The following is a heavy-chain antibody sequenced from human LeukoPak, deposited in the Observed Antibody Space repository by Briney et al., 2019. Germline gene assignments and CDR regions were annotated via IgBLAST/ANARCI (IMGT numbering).Heavy chain of an antibody. CDR1: GYTFTSYD. V-gene: IGHV1-8*01. Sequence: ASVKVSCKASGYTFTSYDINWVRQATGQGLEWMGWMNPNSGNTGYAQKFQGRVTMTRNTSISTAYMELSSLRSEDTAVYYCARSAGTVGTYGFDYWGQGTLVTVSS. CDR3: ARSAGTVGTYGFDY. CDR2: MNPNSGNT. D-gene: IGHD1-26*01. J-gene: IGHJ4*02.